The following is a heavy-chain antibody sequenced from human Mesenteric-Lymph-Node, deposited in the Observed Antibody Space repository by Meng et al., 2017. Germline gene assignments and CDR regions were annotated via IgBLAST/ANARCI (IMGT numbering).Heavy chain of an antibody. D-gene: IGHD6-19*01. Sequence: SETLSLTCTVSGGSISSGSYYWSWIRQPAGKGLEWIGRIYTSGSTNYNPSLKSRVTISVDTSKNQFSLKLSSVTAADTAVYYCARGRAVAYYYYGMDVWGQGTTVTVSS. CDR3: ARGRAVAYYYYGMDV. CDR1: GGSISSGSYY. V-gene: IGHV4-61*02. J-gene: IGHJ6*02. CDR2: IYTSGST.